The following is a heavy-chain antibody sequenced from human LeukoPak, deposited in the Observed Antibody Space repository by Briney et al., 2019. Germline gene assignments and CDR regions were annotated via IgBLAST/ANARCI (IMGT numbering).Heavy chain of an antibody. CDR3: ARVGWQQLSTYMDV. D-gene: IGHD6-13*01. V-gene: IGHV1-8*01. CDR1: GYTFTSYD. Sequence: GASVKVSCKASGYTFTSYDINWVRQAPGQGLEWMGWMNPNSGNTGYAQKFQGRVTMTRNTSISTAYMELSSLRSEDTAVYYCARVGWQQLSTYMDVWGKGTTVSVSS. CDR2: MNPNSGNT. J-gene: IGHJ6*03.